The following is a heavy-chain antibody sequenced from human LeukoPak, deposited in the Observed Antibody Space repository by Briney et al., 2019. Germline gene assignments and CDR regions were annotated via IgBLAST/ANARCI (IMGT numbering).Heavy chain of an antibody. CDR3: ARGGGLDV. CDR1: GFTLSSYT. J-gene: IGHJ6*02. D-gene: IGHD3-16*01. Sequence: GGSLRLSCAASGFTLSSYTMNWVRQAPGKGLEWVSYITSSSSTIYYADSVKGRFTISRDNAKNSLYLQMSNLRAEDTAVYFCARGGGLDVWGQGATVTVSS. V-gene: IGHV3-48*04. CDR2: ITSSSSTI.